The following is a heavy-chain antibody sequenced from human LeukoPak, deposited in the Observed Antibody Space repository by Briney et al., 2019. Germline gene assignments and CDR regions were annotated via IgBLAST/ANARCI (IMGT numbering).Heavy chain of an antibody. CDR3: ARVTGYCSSTSCSYTNNWFDP. CDR1: SGSISSGDYY. J-gene: IGHJ5*02. CDR2: IYYSGST. D-gene: IGHD2-2*01. Sequence: PSQTLSLTCTVSSGSISSGDYYWSWIRQPPGKGLEWIGYIYYSGSTYYNPSLKSRVTISVDTSKNQCSLKLSSLTAADTAVYYCARVTGYCSSTSCSYTNNWFDPWGQGTLVTVSS. V-gene: IGHV4-30-4*01.